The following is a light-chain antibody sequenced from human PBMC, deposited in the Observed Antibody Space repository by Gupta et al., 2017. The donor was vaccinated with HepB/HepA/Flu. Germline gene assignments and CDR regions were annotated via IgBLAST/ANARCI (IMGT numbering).Light chain of an antibody. Sequence: MTQSPSSFSASTGDRVTITCRASQGISSYLAWYQQKPGKAPKLLIYAASTLQSGVPSRFSGSGSGTDFTLTISCLQSEDFATYYCQQYYSYPFTFGHGTKVEIK. CDR1: QGISSY. CDR2: AAS. V-gene: IGKV1-8*01. CDR3: QQYYSYPFT. J-gene: IGKJ3*01.